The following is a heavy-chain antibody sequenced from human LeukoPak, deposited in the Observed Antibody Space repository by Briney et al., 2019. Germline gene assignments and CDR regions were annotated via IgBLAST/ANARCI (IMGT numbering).Heavy chain of an antibody. CDR2: IYTSGST. CDR3: ARYAADGRTLEY. J-gene: IGHJ4*02. V-gene: IGHV4-59*10. CDR1: GGSFSGYY. D-gene: IGHD6-13*01. Sequence: SETLSLTCAVYGGSFSGYYWSWIRQPAGKGLEWIGRIYTSGSTNYNPSLKSRVTISMDTSKNQFSLKLSSVTAADTAVYYCARYAADGRTLEYWGQGTLVTVSP.